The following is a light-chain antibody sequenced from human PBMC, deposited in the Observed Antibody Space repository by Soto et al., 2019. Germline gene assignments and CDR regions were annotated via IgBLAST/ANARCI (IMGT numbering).Light chain of an antibody. V-gene: IGLV2-14*01. J-gene: IGLJ2*01. CDR2: EVS. CDR3: SSYTTSSTVL. CDR1: SSDVGGYNS. Sequence: QSVLTQPASVSGSPGQSITISCTGTSSDVGGYNSVSWYQQHPGKAPKLMIYEVSDRPSGVSNRFSGSKSGNTASLTSSGLQADDEAGYYCSSYTTSSTVLFGGGTKLTVL.